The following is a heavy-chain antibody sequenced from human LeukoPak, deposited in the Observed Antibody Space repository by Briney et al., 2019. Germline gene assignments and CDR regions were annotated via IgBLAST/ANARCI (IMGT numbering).Heavy chain of an antibody. D-gene: IGHD1-7*01. J-gene: IGHJ5*02. CDR3: AKDRDWKYGDL. CDR1: GFTFSTYG. V-gene: IGHV3-30*02. Sequence: GGSLRLSCAASGFTFSTYGMHWVRQAPGKGLEWVAFIRSDGNNKYFGDSVKGRFIISRDNSKNTLYLQMNSLRAEDTAVYYCAKDRDWKYGDLWGQGTLVTVSS. CDR2: IRSDGNNK.